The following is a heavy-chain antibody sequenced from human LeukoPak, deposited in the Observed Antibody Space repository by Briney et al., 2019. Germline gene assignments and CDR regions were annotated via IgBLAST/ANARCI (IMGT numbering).Heavy chain of an antibody. D-gene: IGHD5-24*01. CDR3: ARERVTSRWLAPLIDC. CDR1: GYTFTSYG. Sequence: ASVKVSCKASGYTFTSYGISWVRQAPGQGLEWMGWISAYNGNTNYAQKLQGRVTMTTDTSTSTAYMELRSLRSDDTAVYYCARERVTSRWLAPLIDCWGQGTLVTVSS. V-gene: IGHV1-18*04. CDR2: ISAYNGNT. J-gene: IGHJ4*02.